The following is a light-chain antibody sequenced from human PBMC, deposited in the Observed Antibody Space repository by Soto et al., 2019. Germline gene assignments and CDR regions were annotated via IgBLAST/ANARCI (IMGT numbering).Light chain of an antibody. CDR1: QSVSSNS. J-gene: IGKJ5*01. V-gene: IGKV3-20*01. CDR2: GAS. CDR3: QHFGGTTFT. Sequence: EIVLIQSPATLSLSPGERATLSCRASQSVSSNSLAWYQQRPGQTPSLLIYGASTRATGIPDRFSGSGSGTHFTLTISRLEPGDFAVYYCQHFGGTTFTFGQGTRLEIK.